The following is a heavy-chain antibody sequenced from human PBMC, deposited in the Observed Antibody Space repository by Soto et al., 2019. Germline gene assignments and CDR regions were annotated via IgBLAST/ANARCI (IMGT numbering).Heavy chain of an antibody. D-gene: IGHD1-7*01. CDR3: ARDRYNWNYGNWFDP. V-gene: IGHV4-59*01. J-gene: IGHJ5*02. Sequence: SETLSLTCTVSGGSISRYYWSWIRQPPGKGLEWIGYIYYSGSTNYNPSLKSRVTISVDTSKNQFSLKLSSVTAADTAVYYCARDRYNWNYGNWFDPWGQGTLVTVSS. CDR2: IYYSGST. CDR1: GGSISRYY.